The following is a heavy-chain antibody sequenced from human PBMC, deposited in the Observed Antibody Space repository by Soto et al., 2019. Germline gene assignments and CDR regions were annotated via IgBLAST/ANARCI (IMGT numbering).Heavy chain of an antibody. Sequence: QVQLQESGPGLVKPSGTLSLTCTVSNGSISSSNWWSWVRQSPGKGLEWIGEVAQNGYVGSIPSLMGPLTSLFATPTPRLAPRPPSATAAATAVYYFVSTLLDGYDFDPWCQGILVTVSS. CDR1: NGSISSSNW. CDR3: VSTLLDGYDFDP. CDR2: VAQNGYV. V-gene: IGHV4-4*02. J-gene: IGHJ5*02. D-gene: IGHD5-12*01.